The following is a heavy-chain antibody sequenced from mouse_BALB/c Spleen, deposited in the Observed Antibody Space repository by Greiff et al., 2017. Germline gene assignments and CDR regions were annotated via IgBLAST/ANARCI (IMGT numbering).Heavy chain of an antibody. D-gene: IGHD6-1*01. J-gene: IGHJ4*01. CDR1: GYTFTSYW. CDR3: ARSEAFFMDY. Sequence: QVQLQQSGAELAKPGASVKMSCKASGYTFTSYWMHWVKQRPGQGLEWIGYINPSTGYTEYNQKFKDKATLTADKSSSTAYMQLSSLTSEDSAFYYCARSEAFFMDYWGQGTSVTVSS. V-gene: IGHV1-7*01. CDR2: INPSTGYT.